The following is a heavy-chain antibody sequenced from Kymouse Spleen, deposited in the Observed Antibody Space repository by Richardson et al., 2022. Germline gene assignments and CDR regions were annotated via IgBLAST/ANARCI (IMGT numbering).Heavy chain of an antibody. CDR1: GGSFSGYY. J-gene: IGHJ6*02. CDR2: INHSGST. V-gene: IGHV4-34*01. CDR3: ARTYYYGSGRRDV. D-gene: IGHD3-10*01. Sequence: QVQLQQWGAGLLKPSETLSLTCAVYGGSFSGYYWSWIRQPPGKGLEWIGEINHSGSTNYNPSLKSRVTISVDTSKNQFSLKLSSVTAADTAVYYCARTYYYGSGRRDVWGQGTTVTVSS.